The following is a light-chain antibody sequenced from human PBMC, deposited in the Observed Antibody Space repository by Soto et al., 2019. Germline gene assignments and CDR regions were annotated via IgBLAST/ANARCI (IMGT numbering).Light chain of an antibody. CDR2: GAS. CDR3: QQYGRSPRT. Sequence: EIVLTQSPGTLSLSPGERVTLSCRASQSVSSSYIAWYQQKPGQAPRLLIYGASSRATGIPDRFSGRASGTDFTLSISRLEPEDFGVYYRQQYGRSPRTFGQGSKVEIK. J-gene: IGKJ1*01. CDR1: QSVSSSY. V-gene: IGKV3-20*01.